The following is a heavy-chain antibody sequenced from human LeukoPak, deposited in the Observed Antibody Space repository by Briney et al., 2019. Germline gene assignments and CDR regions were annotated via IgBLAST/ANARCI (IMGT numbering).Heavy chain of an antibody. J-gene: IGHJ4*02. CDR1: GDSATSYY. D-gene: IGHD2-8*02. CDR3: ARLDCTGDGCYNH. CDR2: VSYDGTT. V-gene: IGHV4-59*08. Sequence: PSETLSLTCSVSGDSATSYYSSWIRQPPGEGLERIGYVSYDGTTNYTPSLRSRVIMAVDTAKKHISLRPTSLSAADTAVYYCARLDCTGDGCYNHWGQGILVTVSS.